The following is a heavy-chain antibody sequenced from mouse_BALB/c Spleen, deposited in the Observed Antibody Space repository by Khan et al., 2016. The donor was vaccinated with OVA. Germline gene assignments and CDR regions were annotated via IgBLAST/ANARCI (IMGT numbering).Heavy chain of an antibody. CDR1: GFTFSDYY. CDR3: VRGYDGDPFAY. V-gene: IGHV5-4*02. CDR2: ISDGGSYT. D-gene: IGHD2-13*01. Sequence: EVQLQESGGGLVKPGGSLKLSCAASGFTFSDYYMYWVRQTPEKRLEWVATISDGGSYTYYPDSVKGRFTLSRDDAKNNLYLQMSSLKSEDTAMYYCVRGYDGDPFAYWGQGTLVTVSA. J-gene: IGHJ3*01.